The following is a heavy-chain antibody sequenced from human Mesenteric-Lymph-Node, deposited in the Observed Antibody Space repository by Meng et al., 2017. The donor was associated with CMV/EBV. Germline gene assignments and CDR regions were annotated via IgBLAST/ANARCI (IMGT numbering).Heavy chain of an antibody. CDR3: AKVPNYRGGPYFDY. J-gene: IGHJ4*02. Sequence: SETLSLTCTVSGGSISTSTYYWGWVRQPPGKGLEWLGSIYYSGTTFYNPSLKSRVTISVETSKNQFSLNLSSVTAADTAVYYCAKVPNYRGGPYFDYWGQGTLVTVSS. CDR2: IYYSGTT. CDR1: GGSISTSTYY. D-gene: IGHD1-7*01. V-gene: IGHV4-39*07.